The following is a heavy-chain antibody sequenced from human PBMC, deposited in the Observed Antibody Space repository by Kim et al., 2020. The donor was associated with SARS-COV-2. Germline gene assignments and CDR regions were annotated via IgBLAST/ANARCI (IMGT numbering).Heavy chain of an antibody. D-gene: IGHD6-13*01. Sequence: GGSLRLSCAASGFTFSSYGMHWVRQAPGKGLEWVAVISYDGSNKYYADSVKGRFTISRDNSKNTLYLQMSSLRAEDTAVYYCACQYSSTFDYWGQGTLVT. J-gene: IGHJ4*02. CDR3: ACQYSSTFDY. V-gene: IGHV3-30*03. CDR2: ISYDGSNK. CDR1: GFTFSSYG.